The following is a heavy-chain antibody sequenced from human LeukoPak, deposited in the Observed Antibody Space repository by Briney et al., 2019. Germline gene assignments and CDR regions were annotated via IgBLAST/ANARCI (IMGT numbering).Heavy chain of an antibody. CDR2: ISNDGGNK. D-gene: IGHD6-13*01. V-gene: IGHV3-30*03. CDR1: GFTFSSYG. CDR3: ARGYISSWYPPCFDY. Sequence: GRSLRLSCAISGFTFSSYGMHWVRQAPGKGLEWVAVISNDGGNKYYADSVKGRFTISRDNSKNTLYLQMNSLRAEDTAVYYCARGYISSWYPPCFDYWGQGTLVTVSS. J-gene: IGHJ4*02.